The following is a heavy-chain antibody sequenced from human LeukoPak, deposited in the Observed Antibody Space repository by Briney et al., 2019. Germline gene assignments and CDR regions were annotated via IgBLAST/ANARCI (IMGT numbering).Heavy chain of an antibody. D-gene: IGHD3-10*01. V-gene: IGHV3-30*18. CDR3: AKGKLLKRDLWFGEFPSY. CDR1: GFTFSSYG. CDR2: ISYDGSDK. J-gene: IGHJ4*02. Sequence: GGSLRLSCAASGFTFSSYGMHWVRQAPGKGLEWVAVISYDGSDKYYADSVKGRFTISRDNSKNTLYLQMNSLRAEDTAVYYCAKGKLLKRDLWFGEFPSYWGQGTLVTVSS.